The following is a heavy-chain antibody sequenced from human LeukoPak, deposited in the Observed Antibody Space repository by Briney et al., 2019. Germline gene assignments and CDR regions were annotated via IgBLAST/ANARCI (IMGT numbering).Heavy chain of an antibody. J-gene: IGHJ5*02. CDR1: GYTFTVYY. Sequence: GASVKVSCKASGYTFTVYYMHWVRQAPGQGLEWMGWINPNSGGTNYAQKFQGRVTMTRDTSISTAYMDLSRLISDDTAMYYCARGPTHTNWSRWFDPWGQGTLVTVSS. V-gene: IGHV1-2*02. CDR2: INPNSGGT. D-gene: IGHD1-1*01. CDR3: ARGPTHTNWSRWFDP.